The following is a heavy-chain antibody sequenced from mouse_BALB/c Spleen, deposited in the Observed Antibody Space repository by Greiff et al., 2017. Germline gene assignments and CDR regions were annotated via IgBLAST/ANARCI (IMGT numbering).Heavy chain of an antibody. CDR2: ISSGSSTI. D-gene: IGHD3-1*01. J-gene: IGHJ3*01. V-gene: IGHV5-17*02. Sequence: EVQLVESGGGLVQPGGSRKLSCAASGFTFSSFGMHWVRQAPEKGLEWVAYISSGSSTIYYADTVKGRFTISRDNPKNTLFLQMTSLRSEDTAMYYCAREDGPGFAYWGQGTLVTVSA. CDR1: GFTFSSFG. CDR3: AREDGPGFAY.